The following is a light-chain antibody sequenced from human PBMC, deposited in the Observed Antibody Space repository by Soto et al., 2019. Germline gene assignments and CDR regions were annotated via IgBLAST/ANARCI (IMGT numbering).Light chain of an antibody. CDR1: SSNIGAGHV. V-gene: IGLV1-40*01. Sequence: QSVLTQPPSVSGAPGQRVTMSCTGSSSNIGAGHVVHWYQQFPGRAPNLLIYGSSNRPSGVPDRFSGSKSGTSASLAITGLQAEDEADYYCQSYDNTLSASLFGGGTKLTVL. J-gene: IGLJ2*01. CDR3: QSYDNTLSASL. CDR2: GSS.